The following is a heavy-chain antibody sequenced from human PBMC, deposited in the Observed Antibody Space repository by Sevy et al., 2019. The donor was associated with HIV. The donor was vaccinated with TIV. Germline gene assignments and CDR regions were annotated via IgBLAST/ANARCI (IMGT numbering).Heavy chain of an antibody. Sequence: GGSLRLSCAASGFTFSSYWMHWVRRAPGKGLEWVANLKQDGSEKDYVDSVKGRFTISRDNAKNSLYLQMNSLRPEDTAVYYCGRAMDVWGQGTTVTVSS. CDR1: GFTFSSYW. CDR3: GRAMDV. J-gene: IGHJ6*02. V-gene: IGHV3-7*01. CDR2: LKQDGSEK.